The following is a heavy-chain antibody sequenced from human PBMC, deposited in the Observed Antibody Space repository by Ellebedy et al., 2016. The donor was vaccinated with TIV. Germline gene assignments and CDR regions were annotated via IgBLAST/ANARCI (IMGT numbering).Heavy chain of an antibody. CDR1: DYNFVDFY. CDR2: VNHDRGVT. Sequence: AASVKVSCKASDYNFVDFYIHWVRQAPGQGLEWMGWVNHDRGVTKYAQKFQGRVTMTRDTSISTAYLEVSRLTSDDTAIYYCAKDRYYETTGSNVFDIWGQGTRVTVSS. CDR3: AKDRYYETTGSNVFDI. J-gene: IGHJ3*02. D-gene: IGHD3-9*01. V-gene: IGHV1-2*02.